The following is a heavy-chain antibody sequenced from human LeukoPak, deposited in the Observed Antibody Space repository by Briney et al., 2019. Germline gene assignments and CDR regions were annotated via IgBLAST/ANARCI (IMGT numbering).Heavy chain of an antibody. CDR3: ARGQDYYDSSGFSEDY. V-gene: IGHV3-53*01. Sequence: GGSLRLSCAASGFTFSSNYMSWVRQAPGKGLEWVSVIYSGGSTYYADSVKGRFTISRDNSKNTLYLQMNSLRAEDTAVYYCARGQDYYDSSGFSEDYWGQGTLVTVSS. J-gene: IGHJ4*02. CDR2: IYSGGST. D-gene: IGHD3-22*01. CDR1: GFTFSSNY.